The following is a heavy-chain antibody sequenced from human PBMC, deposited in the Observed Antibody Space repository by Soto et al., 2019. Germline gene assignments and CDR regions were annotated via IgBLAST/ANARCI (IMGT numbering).Heavy chain of an antibody. Sequence: QVQLQESGPGLVKPSQTLSLTCTVSGGSISSGGYYWSWIRQHPGKGLEWIGYIYYSGSTYYNPSLKSQVNISEDTSKNQFSLKLGSVTAADTAVYYCARDKGRITDAFDIWGQGTMVTVSS. J-gene: IGHJ3*02. CDR3: ARDKGRITDAFDI. CDR2: IYYSGST. V-gene: IGHV4-31*01. D-gene: IGHD3-10*01. CDR1: GGSISSGGYY.